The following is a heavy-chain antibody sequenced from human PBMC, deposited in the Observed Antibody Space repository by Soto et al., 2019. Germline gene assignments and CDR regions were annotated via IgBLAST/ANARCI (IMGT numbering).Heavy chain of an antibody. V-gene: IGHV4-4*07. D-gene: IGHD1-7*01. CDR2: LNTCGNT. Sequence: QVQLQESGPGLVRPSETLSLTCTVSGDSISSYRWSWIRQPAGKGLEWMGRLNTCGNTHYNPSLKSRLTVSVDTARHQFFLTLRSVTAADSAVYHCGRESVEYWDYEASGGQGTPVPVSS. J-gene: IGHJ4*02. CDR1: GDSISSYR. CDR3: GRESVEYWDYEAS.